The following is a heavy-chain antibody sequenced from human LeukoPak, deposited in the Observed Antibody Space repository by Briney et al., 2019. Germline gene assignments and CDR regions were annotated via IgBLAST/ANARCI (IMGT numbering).Heavy chain of an antibody. Sequence: PSETLSLTCTVSGGSISSRGYYWGWIRQPPGKGLEWIGHIYSSGSTYYNPSLKSRVTISVDTSKNQFSLKLSSVTAADTAVYNCARYSSAWFDPWGQGTLVTVSS. V-gene: IGHV4-39*01. CDR3: ARYSSAWFDP. J-gene: IGHJ5*02. CDR2: IYSSGST. CDR1: GGSISSRGYY. D-gene: IGHD6-25*01.